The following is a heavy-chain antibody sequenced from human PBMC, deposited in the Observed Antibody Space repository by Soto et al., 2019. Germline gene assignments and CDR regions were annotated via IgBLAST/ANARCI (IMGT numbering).Heavy chain of an antibody. CDR2: ISYDGSNK. D-gene: IGHD1-7*01. J-gene: IGHJ4*02. CDR3: AKDKELGLY. Sequence: QVQLVESGGGVVQPGRSLRLSCAASGFTFSSYGMHWVRQAPGKGLEWVAVISYDGSNKYYADSVKGRFTISRDNSKNTLYLQMNSLRAEDTAVYYCAKDKELGLYWGQGTLVTVSS. V-gene: IGHV3-30*18. CDR1: GFTFSSYG.